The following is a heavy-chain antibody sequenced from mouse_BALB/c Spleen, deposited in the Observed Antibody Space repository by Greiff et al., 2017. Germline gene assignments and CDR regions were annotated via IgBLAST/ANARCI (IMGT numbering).Heavy chain of an antibody. D-gene: IGHD1-1*01. V-gene: IGHV5-17*02. CDR1: GFTFSSFG. CDR2: ISSGSSTI. CDR3: ARGDLLRPFDY. Sequence: EVNLVESGGGLVQPGGSRKLSCAASGFTFSSFGMHWVRQAPEKGLEWVAYISSGSSTIYYADTVKGRFTISRDNPKNTLFLQMTSLRSEDTAMYYCARGDLLRPFDYWGQGTTLTVSS. J-gene: IGHJ2*01.